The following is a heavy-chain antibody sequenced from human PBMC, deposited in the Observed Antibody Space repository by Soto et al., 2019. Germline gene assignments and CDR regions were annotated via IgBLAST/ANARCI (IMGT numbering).Heavy chain of an antibody. V-gene: IGHV3-21*06. Sequence: GGSLRLSCVGSGFIFSGYSMAWVRQAPGRGLEWVASISSRSTNIDYADSVKGRFSISRDNANNLVSLQMSSLRGEDTALYYCAKFTEPGYSSIWYYFEYWGQGTPVTVSS. CDR2: ISSRSTNI. D-gene: IGHD2-2*01. J-gene: IGHJ4*02. CDR1: GFIFSGYS. CDR3: AKFTEPGYSSIWYYFEY.